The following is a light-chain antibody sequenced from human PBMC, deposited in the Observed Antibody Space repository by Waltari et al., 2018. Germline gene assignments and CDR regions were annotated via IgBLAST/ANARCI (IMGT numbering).Light chain of an antibody. J-gene: IGKJ1*01. Sequence: DIKMTQSPSTLSASVGDRVTITCRASQSIGSWLAWYQQKPGKAPKLLIYKASSLETGVPSRFSGSGSGTDFTLTISSLQSDDFATYYCQQYNSYSGTFGQGTKVDIK. CDR2: KAS. CDR1: QSIGSW. CDR3: QQYNSYSGT. V-gene: IGKV1-5*03.